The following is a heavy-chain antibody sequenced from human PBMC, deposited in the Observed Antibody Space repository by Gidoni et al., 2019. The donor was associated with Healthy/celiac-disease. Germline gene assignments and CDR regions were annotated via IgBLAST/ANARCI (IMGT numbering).Heavy chain of an antibody. Sequence: NTNYNPSLKSRVTISVDTSKNQFSLKLSSVTAADTAVYYCARGLGDYWGQGTLVTVSS. J-gene: IGHJ4*02. CDR2: NT. V-gene: IGHV4-34*01. CDR3: ARGLGDY.